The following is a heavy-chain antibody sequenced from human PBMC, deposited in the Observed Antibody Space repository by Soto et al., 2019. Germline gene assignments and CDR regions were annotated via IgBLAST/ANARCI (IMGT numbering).Heavy chain of an antibody. Sequence: QVQLVESGGGVVQPGRSLRLSCAASGFTFSSYGMHWVRQAPGKGLEWVAVISYDGSNKYDADSEKGRFTISRANAKNQPYLQMNSLRAEATAVYSCAKDRTTGLVFSHSLDYWGQGTLVTVSS. CDR3: AKDRTTGLVFSHSLDY. V-gene: IGHV3-30*18. D-gene: IGHD6-19*01. CDR1: GFTFSSYG. CDR2: ISYDGSNK. J-gene: IGHJ4*02.